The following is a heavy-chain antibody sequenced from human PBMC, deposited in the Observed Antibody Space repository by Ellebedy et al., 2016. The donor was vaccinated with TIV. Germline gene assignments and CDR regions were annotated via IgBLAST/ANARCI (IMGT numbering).Heavy chain of an antibody. CDR1: GYIFTNYG. V-gene: IGHV1-18*01. J-gene: IGHJ1*01. Sequence: ASVKVSCKASGYIFTNYGISWVRQAPGQGLEWMGWLTSYNQDTNYAQKFQGRVTMTADTSTSTAYMELRSLTSDDTAMYYCASPGPKSGLRSMDFQYWGQGTLVTVSS. CDR3: ASPGPKSGLRSMDFQY. CDR2: LTSYNQDT. D-gene: IGHD3-16*01.